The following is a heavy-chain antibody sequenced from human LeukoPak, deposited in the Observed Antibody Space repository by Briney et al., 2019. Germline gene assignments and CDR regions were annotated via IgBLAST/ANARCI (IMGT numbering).Heavy chain of an antibody. J-gene: IGHJ4*02. CDR3: ARSVAGYFDY. V-gene: IGHV4-61*02. CDR1: GGSISSGSYY. D-gene: IGHD6-19*01. Sequence: SETLSLTCTVSGGSISSGSYYWSWIRQPAGKGLEWIGRIYTSGSTNYNPSLKSRVTISVDTSKNQFSLEVTSVTAADTAMYFCARSVAGYFDYWGQGTLVTVSS. CDR2: IYTSGST.